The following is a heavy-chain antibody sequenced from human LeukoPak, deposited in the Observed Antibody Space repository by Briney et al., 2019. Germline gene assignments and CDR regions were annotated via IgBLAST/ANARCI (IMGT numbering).Heavy chain of an antibody. V-gene: IGHV3-48*01. J-gene: IGHJ4*02. Sequence: GGSLRLSCAASGFTFSSYSMSWVRQAPGKGPEWISYLSGSGSTIYYADSVKGRFTISRDNANNSLYLQMNSLRADDTAIYYCAGDVTYYYDSSTYSLDYWGQGTLVTVSS. CDR2: LSGSGSTI. CDR1: GFTFSSYS. D-gene: IGHD3-22*01. CDR3: AGDVTYYYDSSTYSLDY.